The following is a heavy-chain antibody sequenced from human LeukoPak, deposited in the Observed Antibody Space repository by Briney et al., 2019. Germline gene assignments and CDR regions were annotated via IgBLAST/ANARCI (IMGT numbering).Heavy chain of an antibody. CDR3: ARGNPLDY. Sequence: SETLSLTCTVSGGSMSSGSYYWNWIRQPAGKGLEWIGRIYTSGSTNYNPSLKSRVTISLDVSKKQFSLKLTSVTAADSAVYYCARGNPLDYWGQGTLVTVSS. CDR2: IYTSGST. CDR1: GGSMSSGSYY. D-gene: IGHD1-14*01. J-gene: IGHJ4*02. V-gene: IGHV4-61*02.